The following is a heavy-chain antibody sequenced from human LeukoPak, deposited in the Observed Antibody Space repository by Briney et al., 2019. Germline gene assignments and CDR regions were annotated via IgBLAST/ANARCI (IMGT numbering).Heavy chain of an antibody. CDR3: AIDWSGSHMDDY. J-gene: IGHJ4*02. Sequence: ASVKVSCKASGYTFTSYGISWVRRAPGQGLEWMGWISAYNDNTNYAQKLQGRVTMTTDTSTSTAYMELRSLRSDDTAVYYCAIDWSGSHMDDYWGQGTLVTVSS. D-gene: IGHD1-26*01. CDR2: ISAYNDNT. CDR1: GYTFTSYG. V-gene: IGHV1-18*01.